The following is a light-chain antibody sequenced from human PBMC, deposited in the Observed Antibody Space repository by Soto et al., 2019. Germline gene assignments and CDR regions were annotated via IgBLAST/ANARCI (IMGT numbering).Light chain of an antibody. CDR2: DAS. J-gene: IGKJ2*01. CDR3: QQYGSSPRT. CDR1: QFVASNS. V-gene: IGKV3-20*01. Sequence: EVVLTQSPVTVSLSPGERATLSCRASQFVASNSLAWYQQKPGQAPRVVIYDASNRATGIPDRFSGSGSGTDFTLTISRPEPEDFAVYYCQQYGSSPRTFGQGTKLEIK.